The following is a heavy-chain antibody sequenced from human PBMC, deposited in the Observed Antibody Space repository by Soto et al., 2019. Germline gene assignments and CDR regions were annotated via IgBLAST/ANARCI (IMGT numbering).Heavy chain of an antibody. V-gene: IGHV1-18*01. Sequence: QVQLVQSAPELTKPGASVKVSCRVSGHISGHYGISWVRLRAGQGLEWMGWISAHRGHTNYAHKFRGRVTMTTDPSTATVPMQLTNLLSDDTAVYFCSRDGDQWDQRFCDHWGQGTLVTVSS. CDR3: SRDGDQWDQRFCDH. J-gene: IGHJ4*02. CDR2: ISAHRGHT. CDR1: GHISGHYG. D-gene: IGHD1-26*01.